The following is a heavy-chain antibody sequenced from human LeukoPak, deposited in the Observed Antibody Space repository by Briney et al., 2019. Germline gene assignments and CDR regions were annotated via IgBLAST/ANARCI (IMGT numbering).Heavy chain of an antibody. D-gene: IGHD3-10*01. CDR1: GYTFTGYY. Sequence: ASVKVSRKASGYTFTGYYMHWVRQAPGQGLEWMGWINPNSGGTNYAQKFQGRVTMTRDTSISTAYMELSRLRSDDTAVYYCARAYYYGSGSGNNWFDPWGQGTLVTVSS. CDR2: INPNSGGT. CDR3: ARAYYYGSGSGNNWFDP. V-gene: IGHV1-2*02. J-gene: IGHJ5*02.